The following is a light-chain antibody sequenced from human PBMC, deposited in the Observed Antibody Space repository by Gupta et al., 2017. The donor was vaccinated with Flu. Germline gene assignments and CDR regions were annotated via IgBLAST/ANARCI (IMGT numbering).Light chain of an antibody. V-gene: IGKV4-1*01. CDR3: QQYYSTPRT. CDR2: WAS. CDR1: QSVLYSSNNKNY. Sequence: DIVMTQYPDYLAVSLGERATINCKSSQSVLYSSNNKNYLAWYQQKPGQPPKLLIYWASTRESGVPDRVSGSGSGTDFTLTISSLQAEDVAVYYCQQYYSTPRTFGGGTKVEIK. J-gene: IGKJ4*01.